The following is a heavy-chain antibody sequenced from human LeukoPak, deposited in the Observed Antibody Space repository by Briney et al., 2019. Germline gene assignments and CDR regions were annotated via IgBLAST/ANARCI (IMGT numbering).Heavy chain of an antibody. CDR3: ARDRSSGSDFIFDY. V-gene: IGHV3-53*01. J-gene: IGHJ4*02. CDR2: IYTDGST. D-gene: IGHD3-22*01. Sequence: GGSLRLSCAVSGFTVSSNYMNWVRQAPGMGLEWVSVIYTDGSTYYAGSVRGRFTISRDNSKNTLYLQMNTLRGEDTAVYYCARDRSSGSDFIFDYWGQGTLVTVSS. CDR1: GFTVSSNY.